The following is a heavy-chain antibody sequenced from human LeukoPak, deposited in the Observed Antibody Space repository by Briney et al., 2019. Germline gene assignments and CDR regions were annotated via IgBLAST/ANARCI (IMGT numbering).Heavy chain of an antibody. CDR3: AKSGDRYYDSSGYYDDAFDI. D-gene: IGHD3-22*01. Sequence: PGGSLRLSCAASGFTFSSYGMHWVRQAPGKGLEWVAFIRYDGSNKYYADSVKGRFTISRDNSKNTLYPQMNSLRAEDTAVYYCAKSGDRYYDSSGYYDDAFDIWGQGTVVTVSS. CDR1: GFTFSSYG. CDR2: IRYDGSNK. V-gene: IGHV3-30*02. J-gene: IGHJ3*02.